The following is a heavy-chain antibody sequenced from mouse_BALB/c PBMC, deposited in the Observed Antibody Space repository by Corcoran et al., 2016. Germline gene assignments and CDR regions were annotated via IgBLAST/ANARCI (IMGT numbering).Heavy chain of an antibody. CDR1: GYTFTSYV. Sequence: EVQLQQSGPELVKPGASVKMSCKASGYTFTSYVMHWVKQKPGQGLEWIGYINPYNDGTKYNEKFKGKATLTSDKSSSTAYMELSSLTSEDSAVYYCARGADSSGYDRFAYWGQGTLVTVSA. V-gene: IGHV1S136*01. D-gene: IGHD3-2*01. CDR2: INPYNDGT. J-gene: IGHJ3*01. CDR3: ARGADSSGYDRFAY.